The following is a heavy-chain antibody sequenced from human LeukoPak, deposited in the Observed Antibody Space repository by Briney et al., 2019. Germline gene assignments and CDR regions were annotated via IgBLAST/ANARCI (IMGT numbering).Heavy chain of an antibody. CDR3: AKGGVDHYGSGTYYLMYYFDH. Sequence: GGSLRLSCAASGFTVSSNYMSWVRQAPGKGLEWVSAIYSGATTYYADSVKGRFIISTDNSKNTLYLQMNSLRAEDTAVYYCAKGGVDHYGSGTYYLMYYFDHWGQGALVTVSS. CDR2: IYSGATT. D-gene: IGHD3-10*01. J-gene: IGHJ4*02. CDR1: GFTVSSNY. V-gene: IGHV3-66*01.